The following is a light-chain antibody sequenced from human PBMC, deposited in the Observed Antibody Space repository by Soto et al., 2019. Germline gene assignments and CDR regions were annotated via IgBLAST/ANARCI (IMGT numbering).Light chain of an antibody. J-gene: IGKJ1*01. Sequence: DIQMTQSPSTLPASVGDSFTIISWASQSVSYWLAWYQQKRGTAPKVLIYHASNLPSGVPSRFSGSGSGTEFTLIIRCVQPDDFATYYCQQYNSYSFGQGTNVEIQ. CDR2: HAS. CDR3: QQYNSYS. CDR1: QSVSYW. V-gene: IGKV1-5*02.